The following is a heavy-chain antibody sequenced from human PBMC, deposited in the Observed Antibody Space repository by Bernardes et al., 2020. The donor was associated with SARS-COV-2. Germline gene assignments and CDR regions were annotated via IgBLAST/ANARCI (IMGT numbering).Heavy chain of an antibody. J-gene: IGHJ4*02. CDR3: AADLGYCGGDCFDY. V-gene: IGHV1-58*02. Sequence: SVKVSCKASGFTFTSSAMQWVRQARGQRLEWIGWIVVGSGNTNYAQKSQERVTITRDMSTSTAYMELSSLRSEDTAVYYCAADLGYCGGDCFDYWGQGTLVTVSS. CDR1: GFTFTSSA. D-gene: IGHD2-21*01. CDR2: IVVGSGNT.